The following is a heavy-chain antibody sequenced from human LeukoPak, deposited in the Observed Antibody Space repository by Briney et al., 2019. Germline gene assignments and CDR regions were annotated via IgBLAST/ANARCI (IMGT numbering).Heavy chain of an antibody. V-gene: IGHV3-7*01. CDR1: EFTFSNYW. J-gene: IGHJ4*02. D-gene: IGHD3-16*01. Sequence: GGSLRLSCAASEFTFSNYWMTWVRQAPGKGLEWVANINQYGSEKYYVDSVKGRFTISRDNAKNTLYLQMNSLTAEDTAVYYCARGLLYFWGQGTLVTVSS. CDR2: INQYGSEK. CDR3: ARGLLYF.